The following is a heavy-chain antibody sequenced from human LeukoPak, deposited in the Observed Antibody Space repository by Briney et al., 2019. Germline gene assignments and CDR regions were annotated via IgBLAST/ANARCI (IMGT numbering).Heavy chain of an antibody. CDR3: ARGYDLDNDY. Sequence: ASVKVSCKASGYTFTVYYMHWVRQAPGQGLELMGRINPNSGGTNYAQKFQGRVTMTRDTSISTAYMELSRLRSDDTAVYYCARGYDLDNDYWGQGTLVTVSS. V-gene: IGHV1-2*06. D-gene: IGHD3-3*01. CDR2: INPNSGGT. J-gene: IGHJ4*02. CDR1: GYTFTVYY.